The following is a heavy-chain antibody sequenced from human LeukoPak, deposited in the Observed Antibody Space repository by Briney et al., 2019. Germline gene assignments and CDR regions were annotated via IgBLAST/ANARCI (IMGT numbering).Heavy chain of an antibody. V-gene: IGHV4-31*03. CDR3: VGAYYDFWSGRFAEYFQH. Sequence: PSETLSLTCTVSGGSISSGGYSWSWIRQHPGKGLEWIGYIYYSGSTYYNPSLKSRVTISVDTSKNQFSLKLSSVTAADTAVYYCVGAYYDFWSGRFAEYFQHWGQGTLVTVSS. D-gene: IGHD3-3*01. J-gene: IGHJ1*01. CDR1: GGSISSGGYS. CDR2: IYYSGST.